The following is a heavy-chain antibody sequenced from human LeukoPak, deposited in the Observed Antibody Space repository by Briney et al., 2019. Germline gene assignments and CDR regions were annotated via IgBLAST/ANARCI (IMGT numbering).Heavy chain of an antibody. Sequence: KPSETLSLTCAVYGGSFSGYYWSWIRQPPGKGLEWIGEINHSGSTNYNPSLKSRVTISVDTSKNQFSLKLSSVTAADTAVYYCARERGYGDYVPDYYYYYYYMDVWGKGTTVTVSS. CDR3: ARERGYGDYVPDYYYYYYYMDV. D-gene: IGHD4-17*01. V-gene: IGHV4-34*01. J-gene: IGHJ6*03. CDR2: INHSGST. CDR1: GGSFSGYY.